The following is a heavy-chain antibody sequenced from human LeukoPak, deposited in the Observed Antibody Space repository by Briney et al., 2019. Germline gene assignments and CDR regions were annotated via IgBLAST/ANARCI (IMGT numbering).Heavy chain of an antibody. D-gene: IGHD4-17*01. V-gene: IGHV1-18*01. Sequence: ASVKVSCKASGYTFSSYGISWVRQAPGQGLEWMGWISAYNGNTNYAQKVQGRVTMTTDTSTSTAYMELRSLRSDDTAVYYCARDESYGDYNNWFDPWGQGNLVTVSS. J-gene: IGHJ5*02. CDR1: GYTFSSYG. CDR3: ARDESYGDYNNWFDP. CDR2: ISAYNGNT.